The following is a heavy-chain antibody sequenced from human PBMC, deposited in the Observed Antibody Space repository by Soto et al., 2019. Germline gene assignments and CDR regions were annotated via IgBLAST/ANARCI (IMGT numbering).Heavy chain of an antibody. Sequence: QVQLVQSGAEVKKPGASVKVSCKASGYTFTSYDINWVRQATGQGLEWMGWMNPNSGNSGYAQKFQGRVTMSRNTSISTAYMELSSLRSRDTAVYYCARGTYYYDSSGYPPDYWGQGTLVTVSS. J-gene: IGHJ4*02. D-gene: IGHD3-22*01. V-gene: IGHV1-8*01. CDR2: MNPNSGNS. CDR3: ARGTYYYDSSGYPPDY. CDR1: GYTFTSYD.